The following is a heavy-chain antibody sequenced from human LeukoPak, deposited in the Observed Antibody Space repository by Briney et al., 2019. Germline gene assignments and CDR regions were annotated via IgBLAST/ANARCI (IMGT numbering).Heavy chain of an antibody. Sequence: SETLSLTCTVSGGSISSSSYYWGWIRQPPGKGLEWIGSIYYSGSTYYNPSLKSRVTISVATSKNQFSLKLISVTAAATAVYYCARSGKMYGSGSYPDYWGQGTLVTVSS. CDR2: IYYSGST. D-gene: IGHD3-10*01. V-gene: IGHV4-39*01. CDR3: ARSGKMYGSGSYPDY. J-gene: IGHJ4*02. CDR1: GGSISSSSYY.